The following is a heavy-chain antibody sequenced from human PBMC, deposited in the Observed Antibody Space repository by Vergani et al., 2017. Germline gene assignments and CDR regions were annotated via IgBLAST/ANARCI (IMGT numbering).Heavy chain of an antibody. CDR3: ANAYQDTAMVRVLIDY. V-gene: IGHV3-23*01. J-gene: IGHJ4*02. D-gene: IGHD5-18*01. CDR1: GFTFSSYA. Sequence: EVQLLESGGGLVQPGGSLRLSCAASGFTFSSYAMSWVRQAPGKGLEWVSAISGSGGSTYYADSVKGRFTIARDNSKNTLYLQMNSLRAEYTAVYYCANAYQDTAMVRVLIDYWGQGTLVTVSS. CDR2: ISGSGGST.